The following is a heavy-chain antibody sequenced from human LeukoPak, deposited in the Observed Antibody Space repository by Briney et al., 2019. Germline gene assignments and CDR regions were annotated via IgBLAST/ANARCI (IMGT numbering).Heavy chain of an antibody. V-gene: IGHV4-61*01. CDR2: IYNSGST. CDR3: ARNRLYGSGSGDFDY. Sequence: SETLSLTCTVSGGSVSSGSYYWNWIRQPPGKGLEWIGYIYNSGSTNYSPSLKSRVTISVDTSKNQFSLRLSSATPADTAVYYCARNRLYGSGSGDFDYWGQGALVTVSS. CDR1: GGSVSSGSYY. J-gene: IGHJ4*02. D-gene: IGHD3-10*01.